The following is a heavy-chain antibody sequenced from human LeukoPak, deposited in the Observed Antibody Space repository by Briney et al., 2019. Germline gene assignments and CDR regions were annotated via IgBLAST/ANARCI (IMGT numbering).Heavy chain of an antibody. CDR3: ARWNNDVLTGYYDSFDY. CDR2: NYPSGAT. Sequence: SETLSLTCSVSGGSISSGPYYWGWIRQPAGKGLEWIGRNYPSGATNYNPSLKSRVTISIDTSANQFSLKLNSVTAADTAVYFCARWNNDVLTGYYDSFDYWGQGILVTVSS. D-gene: IGHD3-9*01. V-gene: IGHV4-61*02. CDR1: GGSISSGPYY. J-gene: IGHJ4*02.